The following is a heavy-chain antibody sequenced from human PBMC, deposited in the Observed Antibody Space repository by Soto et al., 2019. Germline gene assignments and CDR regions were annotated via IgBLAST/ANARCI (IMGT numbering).Heavy chain of an antibody. CDR1: GGSISSSSYY. D-gene: IGHD3-16*01. CDR2: IYYSGST. CDR3: ARQLEGLGDY. Sequence: PSETLSLTCTVSGGSISSSSYYWGWIRQPPGKGLEWIGSIYYSGSTYYNPSLKSRVTISVDTSKNQFSLKLSSVTAADTAVYYCARQLEGLGDYWGQGTLVTVSS. V-gene: IGHV4-39*01. J-gene: IGHJ4*02.